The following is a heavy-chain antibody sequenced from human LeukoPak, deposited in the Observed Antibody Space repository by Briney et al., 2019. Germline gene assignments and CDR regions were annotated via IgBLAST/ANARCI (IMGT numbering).Heavy chain of an antibody. V-gene: IGHV5-10-1*01. CDR1: GYSFTSYW. J-gene: IGHJ4*02. Sequence: GESLKISCKGSGYSFTSYWISWVRQMPGKGLEWMGRIDPSDSYNNYSPSFQGLVTISADKSISTAYLQWSSLKASDTAMYYCARVGIVATMGDFDYWGQGTLVTVSS. D-gene: IGHD5-12*01. CDR3: ARVGIVATMGDFDY. CDR2: IDPSDSYN.